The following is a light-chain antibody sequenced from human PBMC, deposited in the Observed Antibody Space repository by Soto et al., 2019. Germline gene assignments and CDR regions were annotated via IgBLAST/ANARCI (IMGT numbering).Light chain of an antibody. CDR2: RAS. CDR3: QQYKSYPWT. V-gene: IGKV1-5*03. CDR1: QTISNF. J-gene: IGKJ1*01. Sequence: DIQMTQSPSTLSAFVGDSVAITCRASQTISNFLAWYQQKPGKAPKLLFYRASNLEGGVPSRFSGGGSGTEFTLTINSLQPDDSATYYCQQYKSYPWTCGQGTKVEIK.